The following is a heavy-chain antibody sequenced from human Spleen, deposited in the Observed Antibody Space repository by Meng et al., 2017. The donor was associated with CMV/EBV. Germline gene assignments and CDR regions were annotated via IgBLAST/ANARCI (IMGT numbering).Heavy chain of an antibody. CDR1: GYTFTSYY. V-gene: IGHV1-46*01. CDR3: AVDFWSDYYTALDY. CDR2: INPNGGST. J-gene: IGHJ4*02. D-gene: IGHD3-3*01. Sequence: ASVKVSCKASGYTFTSYYFHWVRQAPGQGLEWVGIINPNGGSTGYAQKFQGRVTMTRDTSTSTVYMELRSLRSEDTAVYYCAVDFWSDYYTALDYWGQGTLVTVSS.